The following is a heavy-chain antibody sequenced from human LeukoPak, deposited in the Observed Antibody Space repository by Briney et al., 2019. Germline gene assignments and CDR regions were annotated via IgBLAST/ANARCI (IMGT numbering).Heavy chain of an antibody. V-gene: IGHV3-64*01. Sequence: GSLRLSCAASGFTFSSYAMHWVRQAPGKGLEYISAITGNGGSTYYANSVKGRFTISRDNSKNTLYLQMGSLRAEDMAVYYCARGSGGSYPPSDFDYWGRGTLVTVSS. CDR1: GFTFSSYA. D-gene: IGHD1-26*01. CDR3: ARGSGGSYPPSDFDY. CDR2: ITGNGGST. J-gene: IGHJ4*02.